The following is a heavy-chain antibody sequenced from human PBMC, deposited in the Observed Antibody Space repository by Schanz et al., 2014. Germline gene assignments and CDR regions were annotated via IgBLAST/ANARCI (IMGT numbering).Heavy chain of an antibody. CDR2: INPSGGGT. Sequence: QVQLVQSGAEVKKPGASVKVSCKASGYTFVSYSMHWVRQAPGQGLEWMGIINPSGGGTSYALRFQDRVTVTRDTSISTAYMEVSRLKSDDTAVYYCARLSVAGRPHVNYWYFDLWGRGTLXTVSS. CDR1: GYTFVSYS. D-gene: IGHD6-19*01. V-gene: IGHV1-46*01. CDR3: ARLSVAGRPHVNYWYFDL. J-gene: IGHJ2*01.